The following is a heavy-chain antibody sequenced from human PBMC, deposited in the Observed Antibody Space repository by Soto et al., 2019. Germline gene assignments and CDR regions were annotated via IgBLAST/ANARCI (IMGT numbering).Heavy chain of an antibody. Sequence: QVQLQQWGAGLLKPSETLSLTCAVYGGSFSGYQWSWIRQTPGKGLEWIGEINDSGTINYNPSLKSRVTVSVATAKRQISLNLSSVAAADSAVYCCARGLILWFGELSRRGGYYYYMDVWGKGTTVTVSS. D-gene: IGHD3-10*01. CDR1: GGSFSGYQ. V-gene: IGHV4-34*01. CDR2: INDSGTI. CDR3: ARGLILWFGELSRRGGYYYYMDV. J-gene: IGHJ6*03.